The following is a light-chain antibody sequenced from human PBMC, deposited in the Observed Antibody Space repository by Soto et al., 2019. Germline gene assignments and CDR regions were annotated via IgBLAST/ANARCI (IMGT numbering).Light chain of an antibody. Sequence: QSALTRPPSASGTPGQRVTISCSGSSSNIGSNTVSWYQQLPGTAPKLLIYNSNQRPSGVPDRFSGSKSGTSASLAIRGLQSEDEADYYCSAWDDSLIGFYVFGTGTKVTVL. CDR1: SSNIGSNT. CDR2: NSN. CDR3: SAWDDSLIGFYV. J-gene: IGLJ1*01. V-gene: IGLV1-44*01.